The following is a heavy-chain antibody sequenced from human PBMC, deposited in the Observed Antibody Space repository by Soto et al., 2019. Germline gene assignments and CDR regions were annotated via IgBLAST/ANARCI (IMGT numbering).Heavy chain of an antibody. CDR3: ARLLNTATVTDPDY. J-gene: IGHJ4*02. D-gene: IGHD5-18*01. CDR1: GYIFSAYW. Sequence: VESLKISCRASGYIFSAYWISWLLQMAGKGLEWMGIIYPGDSDTRYSPSFQGQVTISADKSISTAYLQWSSLKASDTAMYYCARLLNTATVTDPDYWGQGTLVTVSS. V-gene: IGHV5-51*01. CDR2: IYPGDSDT.